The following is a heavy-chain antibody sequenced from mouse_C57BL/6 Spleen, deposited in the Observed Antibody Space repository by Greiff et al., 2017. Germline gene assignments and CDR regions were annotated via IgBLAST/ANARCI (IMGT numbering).Heavy chain of an antibody. V-gene: IGHV3-6*01. Sequence: EVQLQESGPGLVKPSQSLSLTCSVTGYSITSGYYWNWIRQFPGNKLEWMGYISYDGSNNYNPSLKNRISITRDTSKNQFFLKLNSVTTEDTATYYCARRGGSRYWYFDVWGTGTTVTVSS. CDR1: GYSITSGYY. CDR2: ISYDGSN. D-gene: IGHD1-1*01. J-gene: IGHJ1*03. CDR3: ARRGGSRYWYFDV.